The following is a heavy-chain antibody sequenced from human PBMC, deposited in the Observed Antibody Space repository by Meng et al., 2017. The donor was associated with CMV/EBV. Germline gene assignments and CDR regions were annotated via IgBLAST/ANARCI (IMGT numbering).Heavy chain of an antibody. D-gene: IGHD5-18*01. CDR3: ARIDVDTAMVPYYYGMDV. J-gene: IGHJ6*02. V-gene: IGHV3-66*02. Sequence: ESLKISCAASGFTVSSNYMSWVRQAPGKGLEWVSVIYSGGSTYYADSVKGRFTISRDNSKNTLYLQMNSLRAEDTAVYYCARIDVDTAMVPYYYGMDVWGQGTTVTVSS. CDR2: IYSGGST. CDR1: GFTVSSNY.